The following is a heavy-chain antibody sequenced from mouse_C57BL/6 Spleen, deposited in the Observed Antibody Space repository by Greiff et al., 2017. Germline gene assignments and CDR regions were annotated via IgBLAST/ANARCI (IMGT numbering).Heavy chain of an antibody. D-gene: IGHD2-4*01. CDR1: GFTFSSYG. J-gene: IGHJ1*03. V-gene: IGHV5-6*01. Sequence: EVKVVESGGDLVKPGGSLKLSCAASGFTFSSYGMSWVRQTPDKRLEWVATISSGGSYTYSPDSVKGRFTISRDNAKNTLYLQMSSLKSEDTAMYYCAIYYDYDDWYFDVWGTGTTVTVSS. CDR3: AIYYDYDDWYFDV. CDR2: ISSGGSYT.